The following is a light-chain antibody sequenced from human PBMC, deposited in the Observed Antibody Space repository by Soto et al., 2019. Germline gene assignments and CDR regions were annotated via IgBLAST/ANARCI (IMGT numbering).Light chain of an antibody. Sequence: QSALTQPPSASGSPGQSVTFSCTGTSSDIGAYVSWYQHHPGKAPKLVISEVNKRPSGVPDRFSGSKSGNTASLTVSGLQAEDEADYYCGSYAGNNIFLFGGGTKFTVL. V-gene: IGLV2-8*01. J-gene: IGLJ2*01. CDR3: GSYAGNNIFL. CDR2: EVN. CDR1: SSDIGAY.